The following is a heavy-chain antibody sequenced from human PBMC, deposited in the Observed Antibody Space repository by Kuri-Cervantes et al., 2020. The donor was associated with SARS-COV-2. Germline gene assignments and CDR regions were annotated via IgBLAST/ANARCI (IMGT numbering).Heavy chain of an antibody. Sequence: ASVKVSCKASGYTFTSYYMHWVRQAPGQGLEWMGIINPSGGSTSYAQKFQGRVTMPTDTSTSTAYMELRNLRSDDTAVYACARGGYYDILTGYENWFDPWGQATLVTVSS. J-gene: IGHJ5*02. V-gene: IGHV1-46*01. D-gene: IGHD3-9*01. CDR2: INPSGGST. CDR1: GYTFTSYY. CDR3: ARGGYYDILTGYENWFDP.